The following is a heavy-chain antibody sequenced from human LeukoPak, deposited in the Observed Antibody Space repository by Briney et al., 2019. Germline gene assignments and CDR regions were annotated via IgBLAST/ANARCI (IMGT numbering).Heavy chain of an antibody. CDR3: ARGLSSGWPFEY. D-gene: IGHD6-19*01. J-gene: IGHJ4*02. CDR1: GFIFSSYS. Sequence: GGSLRLSCAGSGFIFSSYSMNWVRQAPGKGLEWVSYISSSSSTIYYADSVKGRFTITRDNAKNSLYLQMNSLRAEDTAVYYCARGLSSGWPFEYWGQGTLVTVSS. V-gene: IGHV3-48*04. CDR2: ISSSSSTI.